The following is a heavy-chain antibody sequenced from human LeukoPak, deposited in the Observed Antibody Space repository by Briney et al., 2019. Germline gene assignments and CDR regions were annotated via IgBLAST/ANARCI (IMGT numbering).Heavy chain of an antibody. J-gene: IGHJ4*02. Sequence: ASVKVSCKASGGTFSSYAISWVRQAPGQGLEWMGWISAYNGNTNYAQKLQGRVTMTTDTSTSTAYMELRSLRSDDTAVYYCAGTLIVGAKVEDYWGQGTLVTVSS. V-gene: IGHV1-18*01. D-gene: IGHD1-26*01. CDR2: ISAYNGNT. CDR1: GGTFSSYA. CDR3: AGTLIVGAKVEDY.